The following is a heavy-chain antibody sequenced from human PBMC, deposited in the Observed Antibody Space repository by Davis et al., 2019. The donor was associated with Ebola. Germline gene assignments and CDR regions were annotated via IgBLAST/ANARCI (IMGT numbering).Heavy chain of an antibody. V-gene: IGHV4-34*01. D-gene: IGHD4-11*01. J-gene: IGHJ5*02. Sequence: MPGGSLRLSCAVYGGSFSGYYWSWIRQLPGKGLEWIGEINHSGRTNYNPSLKSRVTISVDTSKNQFSLKLSSVTAADTAVYYCARAIGNYGGWFDPWGQGTLVTVSS. CDR3: ARAIGNYGGWFDP. CDR2: INHSGRT. CDR1: GGSFSGYY.